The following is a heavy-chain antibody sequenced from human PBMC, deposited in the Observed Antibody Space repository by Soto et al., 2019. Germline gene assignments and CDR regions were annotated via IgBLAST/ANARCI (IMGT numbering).Heavy chain of an antibody. CDR1: GFTFSSYA. V-gene: IGHV3-23*01. D-gene: IGHD4-17*01. CDR2: ISGSGGST. J-gene: IGHJ4*02. CDR3: AKSSSDATTVAKDY. Sequence: EVQLLESGGGLVQPGGSLRLSCAASGFTFSSYAMSWVRQAPGKGLEWVSAISGSGGSTYYADSVKGRFTISRDNSKNTLYMQMNSLRAEDTAVYYCAKSSSDATTVAKDYWGQGTMVTVSS.